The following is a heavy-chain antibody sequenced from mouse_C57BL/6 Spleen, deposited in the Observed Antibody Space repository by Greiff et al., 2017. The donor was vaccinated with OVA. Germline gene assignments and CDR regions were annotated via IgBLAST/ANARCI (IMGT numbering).Heavy chain of an antibody. Sequence: VQLQQSGPELVKPGASVKISCKASGYTFTDYYMNWVKQSHGKSLEWIGDINPNNGGTSYNQKFKGKATLTVEKSSSTAYMELRSLTSEDSAVYYCAITTVVDYWGQGTTLTVSS. V-gene: IGHV1-26*01. CDR1: GYTFTDYY. CDR3: AITTVVDY. J-gene: IGHJ2*01. D-gene: IGHD1-1*01. CDR2: INPNNGGT.